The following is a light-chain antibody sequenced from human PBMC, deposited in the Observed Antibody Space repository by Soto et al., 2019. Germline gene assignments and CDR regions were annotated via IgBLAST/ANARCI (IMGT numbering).Light chain of an antibody. V-gene: IGKV1-5*01. CDR2: DAS. CDR3: QHYNSYSAIT. J-gene: IGKJ4*01. Sequence: DIPMTQVPSTLCAPLVARVTISCRASQSISSWLARYQQKPGKAPKLLIYDASSLESGVPSSFSGSGAGTEFTLTISSLQPDDFAAYYCQHYNSYSAITFGGGTKVDIK. CDR1: QSISSW.